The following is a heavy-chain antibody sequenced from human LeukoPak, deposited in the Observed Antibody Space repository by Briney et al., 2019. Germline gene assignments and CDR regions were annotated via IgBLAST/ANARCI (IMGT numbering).Heavy chain of an antibody. V-gene: IGHV4-38-2*02. CDR2: IYHSGST. D-gene: IGHD3-9*01. J-gene: IGHJ4*02. CDR3: ARENRGTLRYFDWLTGIDY. CDR1: GGSISSYY. Sequence: SETLSLTCTVSGGSISSYYWGWIRQPPGKGLEWIGSIYHSGSTYYNPSLKSRVTISVDTSKNQFSLKLSSVTAADTAVYYCARENRGTLRYFDWLTGIDYWGQGTLVTVSS.